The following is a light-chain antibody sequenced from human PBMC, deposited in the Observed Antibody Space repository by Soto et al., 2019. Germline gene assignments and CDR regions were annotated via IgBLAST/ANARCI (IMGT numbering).Light chain of an antibody. CDR2: ETS. CDR3: QQYGVAPAT. V-gene: IGKV3-20*01. J-gene: IGKJ1*01. CDR1: QSISTRY. Sequence: EIVLTQSPGTLSLSPGERATLSCRASQSISTRYFAWYQQKGGQAPRLLIYETSSRGTGIADRFIGSGTGTEFTLTISRLEPEDFAVYYCQQYGVAPATFGQGTKLEI.